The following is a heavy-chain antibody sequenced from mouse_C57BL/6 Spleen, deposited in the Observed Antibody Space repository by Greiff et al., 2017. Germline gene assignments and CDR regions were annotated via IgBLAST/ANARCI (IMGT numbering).Heavy chain of an antibody. CDR2: IHPNRGST. D-gene: IGHD1-1*01. Sequence: QVQLQQSGAELVKPGASVKLSCKASGYTFTSYWMHWVKQRPGQGLEWIGMIHPNRGSTNYNEKFKSKATLTVDKSSSTAYMQLSSLTSEDSAVYYCARKGYYGSSSHFDYWGQGTTLTVSS. J-gene: IGHJ2*01. V-gene: IGHV1-64*01. CDR3: ARKGYYGSSSHFDY. CDR1: GYTFTSYW.